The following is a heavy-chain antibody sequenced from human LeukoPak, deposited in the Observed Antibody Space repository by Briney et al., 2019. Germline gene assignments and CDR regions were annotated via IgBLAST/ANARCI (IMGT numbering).Heavy chain of an antibody. J-gene: IGHJ4*02. CDR2: IYYSEST. Sequence: PSETLSLTCTVSGGSVTNYYWSWIRQPPGEGLEWIGYIYYSESTHYNPSLKSRLTISVDTSKNQFSLKLTSMTAADTAVYYCARYSSGGYYFDYWGQGTLVTVSS. V-gene: IGHV4-59*08. D-gene: IGHD6-19*01. CDR3: ARYSSGGYYFDY. CDR1: GGSVTNYY.